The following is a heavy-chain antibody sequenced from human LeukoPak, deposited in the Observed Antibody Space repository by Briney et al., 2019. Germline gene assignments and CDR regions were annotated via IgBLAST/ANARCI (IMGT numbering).Heavy chain of an antibody. J-gene: IGHJ5*02. Sequence: APRLSCAASGFSFDDYAMHWVRQAPGKGLEWVSGISWNSGNIGYADSVKGRFTISRDNAKNTLYLQMNSLRAEDAAVYYCARGSSLWFGELFSWGQGTLVTVSS. CDR2: ISWNSGNI. V-gene: IGHV3-9*01. D-gene: IGHD3-10*01. CDR1: GFSFDDYA. CDR3: ARGSSLWFGELFS.